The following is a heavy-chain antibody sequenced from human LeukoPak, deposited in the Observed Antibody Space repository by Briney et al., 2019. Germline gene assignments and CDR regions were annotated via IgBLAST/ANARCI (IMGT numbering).Heavy chain of an antibody. Sequence: PGGSLRLYCAAYGFICNSYSMIWVRQAPGKGLEGISYITSHSSSIYYAGSVTGRFTISRDNAKNSLYLQMNSLRAEDTAIYYRARVGTTAAASVYWGQGTLVTVSS. CDR3: ARVGTTAAASVY. CDR2: ITSHSSSI. V-gene: IGHV3-48*01. J-gene: IGHJ4*02. CDR1: GFICNSYS. D-gene: IGHD4-17*01.